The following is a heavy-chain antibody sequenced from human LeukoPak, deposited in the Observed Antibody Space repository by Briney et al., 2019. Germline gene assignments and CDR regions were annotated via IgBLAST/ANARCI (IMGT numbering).Heavy chain of an antibody. V-gene: IGHV4-59*01. CDR2: IYYSGST. J-gene: IGHJ6*02. Sequence: SETLSLTCTVSGGSISSYYWSWIRPPPGKGLEWIGYIYYSGSTNYNPSLKSRVTISVDTSKNQFSLKLSSVTAADTAVYYCARDARYCSSTSCSHGMDVWGQGTTVTVSS. CDR3: ARDARYCSSTSCSHGMDV. CDR1: GGSISSYY. D-gene: IGHD2-2*01.